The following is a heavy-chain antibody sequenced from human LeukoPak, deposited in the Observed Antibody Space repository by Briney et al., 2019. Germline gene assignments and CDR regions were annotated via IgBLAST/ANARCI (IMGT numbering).Heavy chain of an antibody. CDR2: ISAYNGNT. CDR1: GYTFTSYG. V-gene: IGHV1-18*01. J-gene: IGHJ4*02. D-gene: IGHD5-18*01. Sequence: ASVKVSCKASGYTFTSYGISWVRQAPGQGLEWMGWISAYNGNTNYAQKLQGRVTMTTDTSTSTAYMELRSLRSDDTAVYYCARTTWIQLWPTGYYYFDYWGQGTLVTVSS. CDR3: ARTTWIQLWPTGYYYFDY.